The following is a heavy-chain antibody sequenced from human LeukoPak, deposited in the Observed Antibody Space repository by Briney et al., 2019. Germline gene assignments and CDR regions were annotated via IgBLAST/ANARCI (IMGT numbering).Heavy chain of an antibody. Sequence: SETLSLTCAVYGGSFSGYYWTWIRQPPGKGLEWIGEINHSGSTNYNPSLKSRVTISVDTSKNQFSLKLSSVTAADTAIYFCARRGLRFLESVKYSWFDPWGQGILVTVSS. CDR3: ARRGLRFLESVKYSWFDP. J-gene: IGHJ5*02. D-gene: IGHD3-3*01. CDR2: INHSGST. CDR1: GGSFSGYY. V-gene: IGHV4-34*01.